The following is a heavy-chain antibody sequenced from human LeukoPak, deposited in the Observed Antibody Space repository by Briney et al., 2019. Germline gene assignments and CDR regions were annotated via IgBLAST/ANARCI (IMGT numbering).Heavy chain of an antibody. Sequence: SETLSLTCTVSGGSISSSSYYWGWIRQPPGNGLEWIGSIYYSGSTYYNPSLKSRVTISVDTSKNQFSLKLSFVTAADTAVYYWARSIAVAARYWGQGTLVTVSS. D-gene: IGHD6-19*01. J-gene: IGHJ4*02. CDR1: GGSISSSSYY. CDR3: ARSIAVAARY. CDR2: IYYSGST. V-gene: IGHV4-39*07.